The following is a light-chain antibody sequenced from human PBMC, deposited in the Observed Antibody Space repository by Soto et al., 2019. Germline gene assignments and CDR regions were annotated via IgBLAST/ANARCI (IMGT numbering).Light chain of an antibody. CDR3: QQCYNTPLT. CDR2: AAS. CDR1: QNISTN. Sequence: DIHITQSPSSLSASLGDRVTITCRASQNISTNLNWYQQKPGKAPNLLIYAASTLQSGVPSRFSGSGSGTDFTLTVSSLQPEDFATYYCQQCYNTPLTFGRGTKVEIK. J-gene: IGKJ4*02. V-gene: IGKV1-39*01.